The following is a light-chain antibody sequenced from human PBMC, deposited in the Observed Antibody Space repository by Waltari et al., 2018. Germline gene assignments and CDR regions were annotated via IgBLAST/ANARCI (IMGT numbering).Light chain of an antibody. V-gene: IGLV1-44*01. J-gene: IGLJ3*02. CDR1: RSNIGGND. Sequence: QSVVIQSPSASGTPGQRVTISCSGSRSNIGGNDVYWYQQFPGTAPKLLIYTNNQRPSGVPDRFSGSKSGTSASLVISGLQSEDEADYYCATWEDSLNGWVFGGGTKLSVL. CDR3: ATWEDSLNGWV. CDR2: TNN.